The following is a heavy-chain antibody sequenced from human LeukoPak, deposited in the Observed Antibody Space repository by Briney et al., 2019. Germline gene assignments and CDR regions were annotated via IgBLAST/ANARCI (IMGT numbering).Heavy chain of an antibody. CDR1: GGTFSSYA. J-gene: IGHJ6*03. CDR3: ARVPRYSSGWTTLKSYYYYMDV. Sequence: ASVKVSCKASGGTFSSYAISWVRQAPGQGLEWMGGIIPIFGTANYAQKFQGRVTITADKSTSTAYMELSSLRSEDTAVYYCARVPRYSSGWTTLKSYYYYMDVWGKGTTVTVSS. CDR2: IIPIFGTA. D-gene: IGHD6-19*01. V-gene: IGHV1-69*06.